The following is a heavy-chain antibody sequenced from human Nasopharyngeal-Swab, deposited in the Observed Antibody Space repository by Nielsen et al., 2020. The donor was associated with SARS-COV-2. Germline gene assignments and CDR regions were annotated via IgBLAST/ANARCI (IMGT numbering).Heavy chain of an antibody. D-gene: IGHD1-26*01. V-gene: IGHV1-69*04. CDR1: GYTFTSYD. J-gene: IGHJ3*02. Sequence: SVKVSCKASGYTFTSYDINWVRQAPGQGLEWMGRIIPILGIANYAQKFQGRVTITADKSTSTAYMELSSLRSEDTAVYYCARSWESAFDIWGQGTMVTVSS. CDR2: IIPILGIA. CDR3: ARSWESAFDI.